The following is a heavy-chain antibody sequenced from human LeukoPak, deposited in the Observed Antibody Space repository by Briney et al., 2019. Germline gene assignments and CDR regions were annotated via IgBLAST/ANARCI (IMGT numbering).Heavy chain of an antibody. CDR3: AKDLHYTTYGYYFDY. CDR1: GFAFSTYA. V-gene: IGHV3-23*01. D-gene: IGHD4-11*01. CDR2: ISTSGRDT. Sequence: GGSLRLSCAASGFAFSTYAMTWVRQAPEKGLQWIATISTSGRDTYYADSVEGRFSSSRDNSKHPLYLHMNTLRADDTPVYYCAKDLHYTTYGYYFDYWGQGTLVTVSS. J-gene: IGHJ4*02.